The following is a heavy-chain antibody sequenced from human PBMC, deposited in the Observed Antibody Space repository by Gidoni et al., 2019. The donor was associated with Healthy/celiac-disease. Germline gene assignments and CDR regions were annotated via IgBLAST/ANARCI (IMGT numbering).Heavy chain of an antibody. V-gene: IGHV3-23*01. CDR3: AKVGRYFDWLLGTLDY. CDR2: ISGSGGST. Sequence: EVQLLDSGGGLVQPGGSLRLSCAASGFTFSSYAMSWVRQAPGKGLEWVSAISGSGGSTYYADSVKGRFTISRDNSKNTLYLQMNSLRAEDTAVYYCAKVGRYFDWLLGTLDYWGQGTLVTVSS. J-gene: IGHJ4*02. CDR1: GFTFSSYA. D-gene: IGHD3-9*01.